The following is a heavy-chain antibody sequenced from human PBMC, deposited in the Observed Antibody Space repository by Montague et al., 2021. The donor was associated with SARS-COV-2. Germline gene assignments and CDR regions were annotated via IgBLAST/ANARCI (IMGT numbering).Heavy chain of an antibody. Sequence: SLRLSCAASGFTFSTYAMSWVRQAPGKGLEWVSAITGSGGGTYYAGSVKGRFTISKDNSKNMQYLQMNSLRAEDTAVYYCAKDQVYSGSYFADWGQGTLVTVSS. CDR2: ITGSGGGT. CDR1: GFTFSTYA. J-gene: IGHJ4*02. CDR3: AKDQVYSGSYFAD. V-gene: IGHV3-23*01. D-gene: IGHD1-26*01.